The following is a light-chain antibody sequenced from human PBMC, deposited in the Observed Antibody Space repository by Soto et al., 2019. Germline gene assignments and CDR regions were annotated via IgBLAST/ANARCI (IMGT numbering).Light chain of an antibody. CDR2: GVS. Sequence: EIVLTQSPGTLSLSPGERATLSCRASQSGSDSYLAWYQQKPGQPPRLLIYGVSSRGYGIPDRFSGSGSGTDFTLTISRLEPEDFAVYYCQQYGSSFTFGQGTRLEIK. CDR1: QSGSDSY. CDR3: QQYGSSFT. V-gene: IGKV3-20*01. J-gene: IGKJ5*01.